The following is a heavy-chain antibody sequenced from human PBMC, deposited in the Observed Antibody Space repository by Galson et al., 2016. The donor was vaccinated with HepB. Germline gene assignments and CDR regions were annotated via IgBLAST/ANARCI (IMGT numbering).Heavy chain of an antibody. CDR1: GFTFNNYW. CDR2: IKQDGSIK. J-gene: IGHJ4*02. V-gene: IGHV3-7*01. D-gene: IGHD3-10*01. CDR3: VGPLGGGSGPLSN. Sequence: SLRLSCATSGFTFNNYWMYWVRQAPGKGLEWVANIKQDGSIKYYVDSVRGRFTISRDNAKNTLFLQMNTLSAEDTAAYYCVGPLGGGSGPLSNWGQGILVTVSS.